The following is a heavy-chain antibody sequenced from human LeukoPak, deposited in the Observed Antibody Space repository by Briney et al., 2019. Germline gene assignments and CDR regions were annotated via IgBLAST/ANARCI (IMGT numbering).Heavy chain of an antibody. CDR2: MNPNSGNT. V-gene: IGHV1-8*01. CDR1: GYTFTSHD. Sequence: ASVKVSCKASGYTFTSHDINWVRQATGQGLEWMGWMNPNSGNTGYAQKFQGRVTMTRNTSITTAYMELSSLTSEDTGVYYCAIDNRSKIVVVGAASDNWFEPWGEGTLVTVSS. CDR3: AIDNRSKIVVVGAASDNWFEP. J-gene: IGHJ5*02. D-gene: IGHD2-15*01.